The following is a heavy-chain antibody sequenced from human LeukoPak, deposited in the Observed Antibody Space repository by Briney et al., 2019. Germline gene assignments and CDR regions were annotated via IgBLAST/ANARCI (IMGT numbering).Heavy chain of an antibody. J-gene: IGHJ1*01. D-gene: IGHD3-22*01. CDR3: ATYSSLNRREFQY. Sequence: PGGSRRLSCAASGVTFSSYWTSCGRQAPGKGLGWVAYISSSSSTIYYADSVKGRFTISRDNAKNSLYLQMNSLRAEDTAVYYCATYSSLNRREFQYWGQGTLLTVSS. V-gene: IGHV3-48*04. CDR2: ISSSSSTI. CDR1: GVTFSSYW.